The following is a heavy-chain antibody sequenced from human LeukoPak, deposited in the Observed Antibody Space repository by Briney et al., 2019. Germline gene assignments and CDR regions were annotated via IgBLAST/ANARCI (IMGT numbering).Heavy chain of an antibody. Sequence: ETLCLTCAAYGGSFSGYYWSWIRQAPGKGLEWVAATSSSDSGKYHADSVRGRFTISRDNSKNTLYLQMNSLRAEDTAVYYCAKGAGMVSNMDGWGKGTTVTVAS. V-gene: IGHV3-23*01. CDR2: TSSSDSGK. CDR1: GGSFSGYY. CDR3: AKGAGMVSNMDG. D-gene: IGHD1-14*01. J-gene: IGHJ6*03.